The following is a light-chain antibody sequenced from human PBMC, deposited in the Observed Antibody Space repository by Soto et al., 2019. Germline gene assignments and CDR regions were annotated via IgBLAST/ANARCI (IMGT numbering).Light chain of an antibody. CDR3: ASHTSSNTRV. CDR1: SSDVGAYDY. CDR2: EVH. Sequence: QSALTQPASVSGSPGQSIAISCIGTSSDVGAYDYVSWYQQHPDRAPKLMVYEVHNRPSGVSNRFSGSKSVNTATLTISGLQPEDEADYYCASHTSSNTRVLGTGTKVTVL. V-gene: IGLV2-14*03. J-gene: IGLJ1*01.